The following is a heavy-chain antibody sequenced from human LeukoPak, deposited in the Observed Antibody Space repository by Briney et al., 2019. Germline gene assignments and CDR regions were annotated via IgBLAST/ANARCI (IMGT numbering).Heavy chain of an antibody. CDR1: GFTFSSYG. CDR3: AKDYSSSWYFSDY. CDR2: IRYDGSNK. Sequence: GGSLRLSCAASGFTFSSYGMHWVRQAPGKGLEWVAFIRYDGSNKYYADSVKGRFTISRDNSKNTLYLQMNSLRAEDTAVYYCAKDYSSSWYFSDYWGQGTLVTASS. V-gene: IGHV3-30*02. D-gene: IGHD6-13*01. J-gene: IGHJ4*02.